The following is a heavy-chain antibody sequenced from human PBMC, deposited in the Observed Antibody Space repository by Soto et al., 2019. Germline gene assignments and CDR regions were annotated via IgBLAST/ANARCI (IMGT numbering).Heavy chain of an antibody. CDR1: GFTFSSYG. J-gene: IGHJ4*02. D-gene: IGHD3-10*01. CDR2: ISYDGSNK. CDR3: AKGGGSYWYFDY. Sequence: GGSLRLSCAASGFTFSSYGMHWVRQAPGKGLEWVAVISYDGSNKYYADSVKGRFTISRDNSKNTLYLQMNSLRAEDTAVYYCAKGGGSYWYFDYWGQGTLVTVSS. V-gene: IGHV3-30*18.